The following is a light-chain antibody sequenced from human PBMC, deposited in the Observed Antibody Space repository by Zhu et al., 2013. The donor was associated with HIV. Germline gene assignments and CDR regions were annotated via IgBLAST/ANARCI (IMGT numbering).Light chain of an antibody. CDR3: LHYDSHPYT. CDR2: AAS. V-gene: IGKV1-9*01. Sequence: DIELTQSPSFVSASIGDRVTITCRATQGINSYLAWYQQKPGKAPKRLIYAASTLQNGVPSRFSGSGSGTEFTLTINNLQPEDSATYYCLHYDSHPYTFGSGDPAGD. J-gene: IGKJ2*01. CDR1: QGINSY.